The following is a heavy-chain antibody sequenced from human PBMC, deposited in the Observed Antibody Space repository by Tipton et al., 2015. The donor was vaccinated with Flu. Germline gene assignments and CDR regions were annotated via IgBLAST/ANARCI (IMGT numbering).Heavy chain of an antibody. CDR1: GGSISSSSYY. CDR2: IYYSGST. CDR3: ARVHEGNWSFLTGSRSFTY. Sequence: TLSLTCTVSGGSISSSSYYWGWIRQPPGKGLEWIGSIYYSGSTYYNPSLKSRVTISVDTSKNQFSLKLSSVTAADTAVYYCARVHEGNWSFLTGSRSFTYWGQGTLVTVSS. J-gene: IGHJ4*02. V-gene: IGHV4-39*07. D-gene: IGHD3-9*01.